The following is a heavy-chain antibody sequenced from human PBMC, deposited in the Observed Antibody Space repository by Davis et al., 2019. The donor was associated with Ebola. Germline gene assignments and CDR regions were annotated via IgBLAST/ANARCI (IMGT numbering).Heavy chain of an antibody. D-gene: IGHD3-10*01. CDR3: ARSLGGFRELNFDY. CDR1: GGSISSYY. CDR2: IYYSGST. J-gene: IGHJ4*02. Sequence: PSETLSLTCTVSGGSISSYYWSWIRQPPGKGLEWIGYIYYSGSTNYNPSLKSRVTISVDTSKNQFSLKLSSVTAADTAVYYCARSLGGFRELNFDYWGQGTLVTVSS. V-gene: IGHV4-59*01.